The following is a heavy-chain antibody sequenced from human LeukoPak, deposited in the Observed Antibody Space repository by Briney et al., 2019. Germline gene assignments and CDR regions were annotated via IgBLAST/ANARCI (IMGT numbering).Heavy chain of an antibody. V-gene: IGHV3-73*01. CDR2: IRSKADNYAT. Sequence: GGSLRLSCAASGFTFSDSAMHWVRQASGKGLEWVGRIRSKADNYATEFGASVKGRFTISRDDSKNTAYLQMNSLKTEDTAVYYCTGGTTVTTLDYWGQGTLVTVSS. D-gene: IGHD4-17*01. CDR1: GFTFSDSA. CDR3: TGGTTVTTLDY. J-gene: IGHJ4*02.